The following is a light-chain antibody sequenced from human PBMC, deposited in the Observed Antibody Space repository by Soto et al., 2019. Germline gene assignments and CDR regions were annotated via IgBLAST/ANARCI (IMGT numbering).Light chain of an antibody. CDR2: WAS. CDR1: QSVRIN. CDR3: QQYNDRLT. V-gene: IGKV3-15*01. J-gene: IGKJ4*01. Sequence: EIVMRQSPATLSVSPGARAILSCRASQSVRINLSWYQQNPGQAPRLFSYWASTRATGGPALSSSSGCRTEFPLAISSLPYEDFADYFCQQYNDRLTVGRGTKVAIK.